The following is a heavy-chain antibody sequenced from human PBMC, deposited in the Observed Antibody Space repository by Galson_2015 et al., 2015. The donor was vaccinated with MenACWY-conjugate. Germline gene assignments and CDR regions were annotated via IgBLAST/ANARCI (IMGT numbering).Heavy chain of an antibody. J-gene: IGHJ5*02. CDR2: INSDGGST. Sequence: SLRLSCAASGFTFSSYWMHWVRQAPGKGLVWVSRINSDGGSTSYADSVKGRFTISRDNAKNTLYLQMNSLRAEDTAVYYCAQYCSSTSCYAGKGAWGQGTLVTVSS. CDR1: GFTFSSYW. CDR3: AQYCSSTSCYAGKGA. V-gene: IGHV3-74*01. D-gene: IGHD2-2*01.